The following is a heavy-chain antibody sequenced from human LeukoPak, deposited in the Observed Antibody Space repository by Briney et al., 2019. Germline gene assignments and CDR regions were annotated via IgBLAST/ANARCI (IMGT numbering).Heavy chain of an antibody. Sequence: GGSLRLSCAASGFTVSRNHMSWVRQAPGKGLEWVSIFYSGGSTFYAVSAKSGFTISRDDSKNTTQLQMMSLRAADQAAVYCARDLELDPWGQGSLVSV. CDR1: GFTVSRNH. J-gene: IGHJ5*02. CDR3: ARDLELDP. CDR2: FYSGGST. V-gene: IGHV3-66*01.